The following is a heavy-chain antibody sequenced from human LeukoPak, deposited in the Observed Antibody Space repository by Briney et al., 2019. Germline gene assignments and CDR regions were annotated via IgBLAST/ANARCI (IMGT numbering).Heavy chain of an antibody. Sequence: PGGSLRLSCAASGFTVSSNCMSWVRQAPGKGLEWVSVIYSGGSTYYADSVKGRFTISRDNSKNTLYLQMNSLRAEDTAVYYCARDGVTTGLDYWGQGTLVTVSS. CDR1: GFTVSSNC. D-gene: IGHD4-17*01. CDR3: ARDGVTTGLDY. V-gene: IGHV3-53*01. CDR2: IYSGGST. J-gene: IGHJ4*02.